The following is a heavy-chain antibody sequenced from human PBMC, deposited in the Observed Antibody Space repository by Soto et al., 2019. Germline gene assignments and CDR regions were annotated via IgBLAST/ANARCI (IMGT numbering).Heavy chain of an antibody. CDR3: AGLDPFYFDY. J-gene: IGHJ4*02. CDR2: IIPIYGSA. Sequence: QVHLVQSGAEVKKPGSSVKVSCKASGNIFSSYSISWVRQAPGQGPEWMGWIIPIYGSANYAQKFQDRVTITADESTSTAYMELSSLRSEDTAVYYCAGLDPFYFDYWGQGTLVTVSS. V-gene: IGHV1-69*01. CDR1: GNIFSSYS.